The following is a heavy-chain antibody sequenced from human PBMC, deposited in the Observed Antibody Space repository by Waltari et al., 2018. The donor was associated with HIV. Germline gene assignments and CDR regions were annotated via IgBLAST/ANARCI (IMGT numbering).Heavy chain of an antibody. V-gene: IGHV4-59*02. D-gene: IGHD2-2*01. CDR3: ARRPVIPSTIRNAFDV. CDR2: IFYGGST. Sequence: QVKLQESGPGLVKPSETLSLNCSVSGGHVSTYYWNWIRQPPGKGLEWIGGIFYGGSTSYSPSFRSRVTMSIDTSKDYFSLRLDSVTAADTALYYCARRPVIPSTIRNAFDVWSQGTMVTVSS. J-gene: IGHJ3*01. CDR1: GGHVSTYY.